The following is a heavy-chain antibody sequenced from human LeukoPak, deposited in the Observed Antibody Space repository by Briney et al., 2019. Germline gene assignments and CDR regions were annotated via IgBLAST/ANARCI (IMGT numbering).Heavy chain of an antibody. CDR3: AIFGVPGDYYYYGMDV. CDR2: ISGSGGST. CDR1: GSTFSNYA. J-gene: IGHJ6*02. V-gene: IGHV3-23*01. Sequence: GGSLRLSCAASGSTFSNYAMTWVRQAPGKGLEWVSAISGSGGSTYYADSVKGRFTISRDNSKNTLYLQMNSLRAEDTAVYYCAIFGVPGDYYYYGMDVWGQGTTVTVSS. D-gene: IGHD3-3*01.